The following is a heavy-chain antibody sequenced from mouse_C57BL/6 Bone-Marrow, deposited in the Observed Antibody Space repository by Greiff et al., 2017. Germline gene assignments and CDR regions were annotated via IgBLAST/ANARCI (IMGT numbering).Heavy chain of an antibody. CDR3: ARDGITTVVADWYFDV. CDR1: GYSITSGYY. Sequence: EVKLVESGPGLVKPSQSLSLTCSVTGYSITSGYYWNWIRQFPGNKLEWMGYISYDGSNNYNPSLKNRISITRDTSKNQFFLKLNSVTTEDTATNYCARDGITTVVADWYFDVWGTGTTVTVSS. CDR2: ISYDGSN. V-gene: IGHV3-6*01. J-gene: IGHJ1*03. D-gene: IGHD1-1*01.